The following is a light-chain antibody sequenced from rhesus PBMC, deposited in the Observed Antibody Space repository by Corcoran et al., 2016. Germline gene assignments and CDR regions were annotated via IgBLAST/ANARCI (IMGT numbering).Light chain of an antibody. CDR2: YAS. CDR3: QQHNSYPRT. V-gene: IGKV1S14*01. J-gene: IGKJ1*01. Sequence: DIQMTQSPSSLSASVGDTVTITCRASQGISNYLAWYQQKTEKAPKHLIYYASNLESGVPSRFSGSGAGTDFTLTISSLQPEDFAIYYCQQHNSYPRTFGQGTKVEIK. CDR1: QGISNY.